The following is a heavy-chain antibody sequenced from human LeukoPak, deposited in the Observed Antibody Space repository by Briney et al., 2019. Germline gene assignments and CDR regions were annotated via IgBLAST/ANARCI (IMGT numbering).Heavy chain of an antibody. D-gene: IGHD6-13*01. CDR2: INSDGSTT. V-gene: IGHV3-74*01. CDR3: ARRQYRSSWYYFDY. CDR1: GFSLSSYW. Sequence: GGSLRLSCAAAGFSLSSYWMHWVRQAAGKGLVWVSRINSDGSTTNYADSVKGGFTISRDNAKNTLYLQMNSLRAEDTAVYYCARRQYRSSWYYFDYWGQGTLVTVSS. J-gene: IGHJ4*02.